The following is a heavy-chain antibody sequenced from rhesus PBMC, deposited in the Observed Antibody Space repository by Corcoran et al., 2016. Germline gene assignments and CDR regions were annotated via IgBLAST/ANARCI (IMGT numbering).Heavy chain of an antibody. D-gene: IGHD2-15*01. CDR2: IKKGGGST. CDR1: GFHFSDYY. J-gene: IGHJ4*01. CDR3: ARGARSPIYFDY. V-gene: IGHV3-178*01. Sequence: EVQLVESGGGLAKPGGSLRLSCAASGFHFSDYYMDWVPQAPGRGRGWCSCIKKGGGSTWYADYVKGIFTLSKENAENTLYLQMDGLRAEDTAVYYCARGARSPIYFDYWGQGVLVTVSS.